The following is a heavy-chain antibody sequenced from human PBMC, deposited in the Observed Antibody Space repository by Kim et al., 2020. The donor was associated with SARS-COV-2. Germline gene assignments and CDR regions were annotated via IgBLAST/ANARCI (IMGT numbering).Heavy chain of an antibody. V-gene: IGHV3-9*01. D-gene: IGHD1-26*01. CDR2: ISWNSGSI. Sequence: GGSLRLSCAASGFTFDDYAMHWVRQAPGKGLEWVSGISWNSGSIGYADSVKGRFTISRDNAKNSLYLQMNSLRAEDTALYYCAKDNGVGADVSFVFDIWGQGTMVTVSS. CDR1: GFTFDDYA. CDR3: AKDNGVGADVSFVFDI. J-gene: IGHJ3*02.